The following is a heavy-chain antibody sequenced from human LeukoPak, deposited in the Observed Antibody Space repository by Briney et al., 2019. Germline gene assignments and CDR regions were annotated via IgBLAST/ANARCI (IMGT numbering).Heavy chain of an antibody. CDR3: ARDMSVVSGPVDY. Sequence: PSETLSLTCTVSGGSISSSSYYWGWIRQPPGKGLEWIGSIYYSGSTYYNPSLKSRVTISVDTSKNQFSLKLSSVTAADTAVYYCARDMSVVSGPVDYWGQGTLVTVSS. J-gene: IGHJ4*02. CDR1: GGSISSSSYY. V-gene: IGHV4-39*07. CDR2: IYYSGST. D-gene: IGHD3-10*01.